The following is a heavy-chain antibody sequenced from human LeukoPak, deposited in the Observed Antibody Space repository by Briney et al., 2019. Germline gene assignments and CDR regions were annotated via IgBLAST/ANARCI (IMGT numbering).Heavy chain of an antibody. J-gene: IGHJ6*02. CDR1: GDSTSSFY. CDR2: FYNSGNI. Sequence: PSETLSLTCIVSGDSTSSFYWNWIRQSAGKGLEWIGRFYNSGNIKYNPSLKSRVTMSVDTSQKQFSLKLSSVTAAGTAVYYCARDNPVDYYNNYGMDVWGQGITVTVSS. V-gene: IGHV4-4*07. CDR3: ARDNPVDYYNNYGMDV.